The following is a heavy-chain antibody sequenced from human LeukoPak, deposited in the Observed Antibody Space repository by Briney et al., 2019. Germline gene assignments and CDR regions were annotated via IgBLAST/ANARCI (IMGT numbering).Heavy chain of an antibody. D-gene: IGHD3-22*01. J-gene: IGHJ3*02. CDR1: NDSIKDYY. V-gene: IGHV4-59*01. CDR2: ISNSGST. CDR3: ARDDSSGFGIAFDI. Sequence: SETLSLTCTVSNDSIKDYYWNWIRQPPGKGLEWIGFISNSGSTNYNPSLKSRVTISIDTSKRQFSLKLSSVTAEDTAVYYCARDDSSGFGIAFDIWGQGTMVTVSS.